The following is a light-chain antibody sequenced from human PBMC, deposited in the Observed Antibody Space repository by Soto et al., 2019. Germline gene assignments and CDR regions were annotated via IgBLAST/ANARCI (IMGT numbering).Light chain of an antibody. CDR3: MQGTHGPPT. CDR1: QSLVYGDGNTY. Sequence: DVVMTQSPLSLPVTLGQPASISCRSNQSLVYGDGNTYLNWFQQRPGQSPRRLIYKLSNRDSGGQDRLSGRGSGTDCTRKISRVEAEDVGAYDGMQGTHGPPTCGQGTKVEIK. J-gene: IGKJ1*01. V-gene: IGKV2-30*01. CDR2: KLS.